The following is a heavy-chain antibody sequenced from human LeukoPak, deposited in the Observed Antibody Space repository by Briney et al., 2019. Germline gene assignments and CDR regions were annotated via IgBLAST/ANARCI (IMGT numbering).Heavy chain of an antibody. CDR3: ARAESGRGWFGP. J-gene: IGHJ5*02. D-gene: IGHD1-26*01. CDR1: GDSFSSNSVA. V-gene: IGHV6-1*01. CDR2: TYYRSKWYN. Sequence: SQTLSLTCAISGDSFSSNSVAWNWIRQSPSRGLEWLGRTYYRSKWYNDYAVYVKSRITINPDTSKNQFSLHLNSVTPEDTAVYYCARAESGRGWFGPWGQGTLVTVSS.